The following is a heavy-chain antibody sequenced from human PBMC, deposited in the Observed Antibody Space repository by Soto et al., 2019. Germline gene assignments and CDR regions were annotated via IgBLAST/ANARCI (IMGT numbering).Heavy chain of an antibody. CDR1: GFTFSSYW. CDR3: ARGMVVTANLYYYYGMDV. CDR2: IKQDGSEK. Sequence: GGSLRLSCAASGFTFSSYWMSWVRQAPGKGLEWVANIKQDGSEKYYVDSVKGRFTISRDNAKNSLYLQMNSLRAEDTAVYYCARGMVVTANLYYYYGMDVWGQGTTVIVSS. D-gene: IGHD2-21*02. V-gene: IGHV3-7*05. J-gene: IGHJ6*02.